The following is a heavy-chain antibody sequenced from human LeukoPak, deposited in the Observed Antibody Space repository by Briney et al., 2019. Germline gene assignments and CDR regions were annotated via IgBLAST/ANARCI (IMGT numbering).Heavy chain of an antibody. J-gene: IGHJ6*03. D-gene: IGHD5-18*01. CDR1: GCTFDDYA. Sequence: GESLRLPCAASGCTFDDYAMNWVRQVPARGLEWVSGINWNGRITEYADSVKDRFTISRQNTKNSLYLYMNNLGGEDTALYFCARGSVQLWLRDTYYYMDVWGKGTTVTVSS. CDR3: ARGSVQLWLRDTYYYMDV. V-gene: IGHV3-20*04. CDR2: INWNGRIT.